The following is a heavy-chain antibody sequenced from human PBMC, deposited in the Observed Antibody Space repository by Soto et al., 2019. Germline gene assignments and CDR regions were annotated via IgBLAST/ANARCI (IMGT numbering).Heavy chain of an antibody. J-gene: IGHJ4*02. V-gene: IGHV3-74*01. CDR1: GFIFKMYW. CDR3: TRGPRPISTGTGAC. Sequence: PGGSLRLSCAASGFIFKMYWMHWVRQSPGKGLVWISRVYNDGTYSDYADSVRGRFTISRDNVNDTLYLQMNNLRAEDSGLYYCTRGPRPISTGTGACWGQGTQVTVSS. D-gene: IGHD3-10*01. CDR2: VYNDGTYS.